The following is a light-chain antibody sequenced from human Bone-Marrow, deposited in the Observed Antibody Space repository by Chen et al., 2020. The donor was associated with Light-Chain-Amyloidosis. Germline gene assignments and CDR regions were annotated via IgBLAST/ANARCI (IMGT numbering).Light chain of an antibody. J-gene: IGKJ2*01. Sequence: DIQMTQSPSTLSAFVGDRVTITCRASQSINSRLAWYQQKPVKAPELLIYAASTLASGVPSRFSGSGSGTEFTLTISSLQPDDFATYYYQQYNDYPVTFGLGTKLEIK. CDR1: QSINSR. CDR2: AAS. V-gene: IGKV1-5*03. CDR3: QQYNDYPVT.